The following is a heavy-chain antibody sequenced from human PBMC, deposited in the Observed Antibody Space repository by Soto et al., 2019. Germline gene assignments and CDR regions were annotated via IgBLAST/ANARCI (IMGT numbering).Heavy chain of an antibody. CDR2: VSIGGST. CDR1: GFTFSNYA. V-gene: IGHV3-23*01. CDR3: AKRRGAGGQFDY. Sequence: GGSLRLSFAASGFTFSNYAMGWVRQGPGKGLEWVAVVSIGGSTHYADSVRGRFTISRDNSKNTLSLQMNSLTAEDTAVYFCAKRRGAGGQFDYWGQGALVTVSS. J-gene: IGHJ4*02. D-gene: IGHD2-15*01.